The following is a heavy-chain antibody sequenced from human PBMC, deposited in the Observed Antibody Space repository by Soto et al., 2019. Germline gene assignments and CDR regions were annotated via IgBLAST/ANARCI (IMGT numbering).Heavy chain of an antibody. CDR3: ARDLGIVGATTYLDY. CDR2: ISYDGSNK. CDR1: GFTFSSYG. V-gene: IGHV3-30*03. J-gene: IGHJ4*02. D-gene: IGHD1-26*01. Sequence: QVQLVESGGGVVQPGRSLRLSCAASGFTFSSYGMHWVRQAPGKGLEWVAVISYDGSNKYYADSVKGRFTISRDNSKNTLYLQMNSLRAEDTAVYYCARDLGIVGATTYLDYWCQGTLVTVSS.